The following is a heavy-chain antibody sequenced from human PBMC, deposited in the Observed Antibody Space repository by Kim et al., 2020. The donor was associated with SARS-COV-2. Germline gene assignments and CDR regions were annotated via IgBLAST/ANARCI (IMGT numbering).Heavy chain of an antibody. CDR2: MYYSGST. CDR3: ARGVYY. CDR1: GFSISSYY. D-gene: IGHD3-10*01. Sequence: SETLSLTCTVSGFSISSYYWSWIRQPPGKGLEWIGYMYYSGSTNYNPSLKSRVTISVDTSKNQFSLKLSSVTAADTAVYYCARGVYYWGQGTLVTVSS. V-gene: IGHV4-59*01. J-gene: IGHJ4*02.